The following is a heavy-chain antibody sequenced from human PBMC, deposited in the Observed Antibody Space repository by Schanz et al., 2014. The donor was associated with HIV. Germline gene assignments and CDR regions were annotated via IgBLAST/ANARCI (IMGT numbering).Heavy chain of an antibody. J-gene: IGHJ6*02. CDR2: MYYSGSS. CDR3: ARVGRAAAGFIYYYGMDV. CDR1: GGSTISGDNY. Sequence: QVHLQASGPGLVKPSQTLSLTCSVSGGSTISGDNYWSWIRQAPGKGLEWIGYMYYSGSSKNNPSLKSRVTISVDTSKNQFSLKLSSVTAADTAVYYCARVGRAAAGFIYYYGMDVWGQGTTVTVSS. D-gene: IGHD6-13*01. V-gene: IGHV4-61*08.